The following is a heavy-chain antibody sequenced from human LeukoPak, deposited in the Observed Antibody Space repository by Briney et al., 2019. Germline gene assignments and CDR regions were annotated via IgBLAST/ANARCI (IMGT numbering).Heavy chain of an antibody. CDR2: ISGSGGST. CDR3: AKPLDYYDSSGYNPTSFDL. V-gene: IGHV3-23*01. Sequence: GGSLRLSCAASGSTFSSYGMSWVRQAPGKGLEWVSAISGSGGSTYYADSVKGRFTISRDNSKNTLYLQMNSLRAEDTAVYYCAKPLDYYDSSGYNPTSFDLWGRGTLVTVSS. J-gene: IGHJ2*01. D-gene: IGHD3-22*01. CDR1: GSTFSSYG.